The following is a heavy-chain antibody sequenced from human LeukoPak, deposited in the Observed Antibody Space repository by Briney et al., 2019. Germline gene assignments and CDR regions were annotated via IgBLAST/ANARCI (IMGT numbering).Heavy chain of an antibody. CDR3: ARDRVQGYSYGSIFDY. Sequence: GGSLRLSCAASGFTFSSYSMNWVRQAPGKGLEWVAVISYVGSNKYYADSVKGRFTISRDNSKNTLYLQMNSLRAEDTAVYYCARDRVQGYSYGSIFDYWGQGTLVTVSS. V-gene: IGHV3-30*03. CDR1: GFTFSSYS. CDR2: ISYVGSNK. D-gene: IGHD5-18*01. J-gene: IGHJ4*02.